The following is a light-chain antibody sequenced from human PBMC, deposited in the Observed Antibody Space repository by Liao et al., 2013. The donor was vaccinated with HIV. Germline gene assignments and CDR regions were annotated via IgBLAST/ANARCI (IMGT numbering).Light chain of an antibody. CDR1: KLGDKY. V-gene: IGLV3-1*01. J-gene: IGLJ1*01. CDR3: QAWDSSTAYV. CDR2: EDT. Sequence: SYELTQPPSVSVSPGQTATITCSGDKLGDKYASWYQQKPGQSPVLVIHEDTKRPSGIPGRFSGSNSGNTATLTISGTQALDEADYYCQAWDSSTAYVFGPGTRVTVL.